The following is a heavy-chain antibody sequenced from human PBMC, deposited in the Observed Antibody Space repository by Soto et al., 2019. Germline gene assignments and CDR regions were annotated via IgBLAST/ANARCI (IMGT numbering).Heavy chain of an antibody. CDR2: IIPIFGTA. D-gene: IGHD4-17*01. V-gene: IGHV1-69*06. CDR3: ATDYGDYDWGGAFGVQH. CDR1: GGTFSSYA. J-gene: IGHJ1*01. Sequence: QVQLVQSGAEVKKPGSSVKVSCKASGGTFSSYAINWVRQAPGQGLEWMGGIIPIFGTANYAQKFQGRVTITADKSTSTAYMELSSLRSEDTAVYYCATDYGDYDWGGAFGVQHWGQGTLVTVSS.